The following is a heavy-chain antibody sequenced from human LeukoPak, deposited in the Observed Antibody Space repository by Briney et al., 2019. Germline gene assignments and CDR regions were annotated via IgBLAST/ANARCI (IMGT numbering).Heavy chain of an antibody. Sequence: PSETLSLTCTVSGGSISSYYWSWIRQPPGKGLEWIGYVFYNGNTNYNPSLKGRVTISLDTSKNHFSLKLSSVTAADTAVYYCARDGAYDSGSYYPFDFWGQGTLVTVSS. V-gene: IGHV4-59*01. CDR3: ARDGAYDSGSYYPFDF. CDR1: GGSISSYY. J-gene: IGHJ4*02. D-gene: IGHD3-10*01. CDR2: VFYNGNT.